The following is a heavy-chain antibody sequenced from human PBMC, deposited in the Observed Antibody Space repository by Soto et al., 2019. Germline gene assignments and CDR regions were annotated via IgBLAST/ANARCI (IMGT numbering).Heavy chain of an antibody. J-gene: IGHJ4*02. CDR2: IRGRGYSI. V-gene: IGHV3-23*01. CDR3: AKRPPTSYYDTIGYYPFDY. D-gene: IGHD3-22*01. CDR1: GFTFSSYA. Sequence: GGSLRLSCTASGFTFSSYAMSWVRQAPGKGLEWVSSIRGRGYSIYYVDSVKGRFTISRDNSKNTLYLQMNSLRAEDTAVYYCAKRPPTSYYDTIGYYPFDYWGQGTLVTVSS.